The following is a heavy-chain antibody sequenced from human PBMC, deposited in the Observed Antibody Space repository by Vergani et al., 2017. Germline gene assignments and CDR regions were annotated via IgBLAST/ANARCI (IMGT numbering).Heavy chain of an antibody. V-gene: IGHV3-21*01. CDR2: ISSSSSYI. CDR3: ARGVPVVAVAPIDY. CDR1: GFTFSSYW. D-gene: IGHD2-15*01. Sequence: EVQLVESGGGLVQPGGSLRLSCAASGFTFSSYWMHWVRQAPGKGLVWVSSISSSSSYIYYADSVKGRFTISRDNAKNSLYLQMNSLRAEDTAVYYCARGVPVVAVAPIDYWGQGTLVTVSS. J-gene: IGHJ4*02.